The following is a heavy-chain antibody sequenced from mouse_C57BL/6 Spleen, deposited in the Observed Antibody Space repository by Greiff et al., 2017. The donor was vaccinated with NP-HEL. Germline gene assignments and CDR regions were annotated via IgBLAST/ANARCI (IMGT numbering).Heavy chain of an antibody. Sequence: EVQLQQSGPELVKPGASVKISCKASGYTFTDYYMNWVKQSHGKSLEWIGDINPNNGGTSYNQKFKGKATLTVDKSSSTAYMELRSLTSEDSAVYYCAREYYYGSSYRYFDVWGTGTTVTVSS. V-gene: IGHV1-26*01. CDR3: AREYYYGSSYRYFDV. CDR2: INPNNGGT. D-gene: IGHD1-1*01. J-gene: IGHJ1*03. CDR1: GYTFTDYY.